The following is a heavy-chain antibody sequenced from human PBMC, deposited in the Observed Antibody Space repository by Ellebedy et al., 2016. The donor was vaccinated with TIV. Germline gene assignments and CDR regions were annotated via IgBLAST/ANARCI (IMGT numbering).Heavy chain of an antibody. J-gene: IGHJ2*01. CDR3: ARGSYGDSYFDL. V-gene: IGHV4-59*08. Sequence: MPSETLSLTCTVSGGSISSYYWSWIRQPPGKGLEWIGYIYYSGSTNYNPSLKSRVTISVDTSKNQFSLKLSSVTAADTAVYYCARGSYGDSYFDLWGRGTLVTVSS. D-gene: IGHD4-17*01. CDR2: IYYSGST. CDR1: GGSISSYY.